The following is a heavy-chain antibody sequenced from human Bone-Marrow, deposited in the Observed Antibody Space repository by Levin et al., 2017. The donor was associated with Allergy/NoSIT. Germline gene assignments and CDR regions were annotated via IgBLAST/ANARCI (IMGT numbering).Heavy chain of an antibody. D-gene: IGHD6-19*01. J-gene: IGHJ4*02. Sequence: GGSLRLSCAASGFTVSSNYMSWVRQAPGKGLEWVSAIFGSGSTYYADSVKGRFTISRDSPKNTLYLQMNSLRAEDTAVYYWAGGWYNSGWYPLATDYWGQGILVTVSS. CDR3: AGGWYNSGWYPLATDY. V-gene: IGHV3-53*01. CDR2: IFGSGST. CDR1: GFTVSSNY.